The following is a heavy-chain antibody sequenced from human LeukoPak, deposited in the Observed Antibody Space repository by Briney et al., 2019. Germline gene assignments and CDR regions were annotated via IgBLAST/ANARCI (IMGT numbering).Heavy chain of an antibody. CDR1: GFTFSSYG. Sequence: GGSLRLSCAASGFTFSSYGMHWVRQAPGKGPEWVAVIWYDGSNKYYADSVKGRFTISRDNSKNTLYLQMNSLRAEDTAVYYCARVTEDVLWSAFDIWGQGTMVTVSS. CDR2: IWYDGSNK. D-gene: IGHD2-2*01. V-gene: IGHV3-33*01. J-gene: IGHJ3*02. CDR3: ARVTEDVLWSAFDI.